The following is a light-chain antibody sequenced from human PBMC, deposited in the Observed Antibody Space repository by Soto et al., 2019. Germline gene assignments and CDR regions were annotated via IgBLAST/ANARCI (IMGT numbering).Light chain of an antibody. Sequence: VLTQSPSASASLGASVKLTCTLSSGHSNYAIAWHQQQPQKGPRYLMKVDSDGSHIKGDGIPDRFSGSSSGAERYLTISSLQSEDEADYYCQTWGTGFVLIGGGTKVTVL. CDR3: QTWGTGFVL. CDR2: VDSDGSH. V-gene: IGLV4-69*01. J-gene: IGLJ2*01. CDR1: SGHSNYA.